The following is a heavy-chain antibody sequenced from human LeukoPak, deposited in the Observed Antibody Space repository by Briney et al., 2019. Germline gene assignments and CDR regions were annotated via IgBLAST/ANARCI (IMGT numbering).Heavy chain of an antibody. V-gene: IGHV3-21*01. CDR2: ITSTGSYI. D-gene: IGHD6-13*01. CDR1: GFTFSSYS. CDR3: ARDSIAAAGGLAFDI. Sequence: GGSLRLSCAASGFTFSSYSMNWVRQAPGKGLEWVSSITSTGSYIYYVDSVKGRFTISRDNAKNSLYLQMNSLRAEDTAVYYCARDSIAAAGGLAFDIWGQGTMVTVSS. J-gene: IGHJ3*02.